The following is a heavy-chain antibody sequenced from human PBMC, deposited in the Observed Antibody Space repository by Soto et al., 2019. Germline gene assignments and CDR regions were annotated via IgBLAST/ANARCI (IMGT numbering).Heavy chain of an antibody. CDR3: AKDIEDSSSWYDY. CDR1: GFTFSSYG. CDR2: ISYDGSNK. V-gene: IGHV3-30*18. J-gene: IGHJ4*02. Sequence: GGSLRLSCAASGFTFSSYGMHWVRQAPGKGLEWVAVISYDGSNKYYADSVKGRFTISRDNSKNTLYLQMNSLRAEDTAVYYCAKDIEDSSSWYDYWGQGTLVTVSS. D-gene: IGHD6-13*01.